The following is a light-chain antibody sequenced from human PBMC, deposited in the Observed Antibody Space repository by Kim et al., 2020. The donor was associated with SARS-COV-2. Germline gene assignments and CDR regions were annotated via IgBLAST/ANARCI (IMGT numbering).Light chain of an antibody. CDR2: GKN. J-gene: IGLJ2*01. CDR3: NSRDSNDNVV. V-gene: IGLV3-19*01. Sequence: VALGQTFRIKCQGDSLRSYYATWYQQKPRQAPILVIYGKNNQPSGIPDRFSGSSSGNTASLTITGTQAGDEADYYCNSRDSNDNVVFGGGTQLTVL. CDR1: SLRSYY.